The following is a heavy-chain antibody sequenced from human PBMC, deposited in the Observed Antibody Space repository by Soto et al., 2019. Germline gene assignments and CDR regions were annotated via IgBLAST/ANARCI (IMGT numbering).Heavy chain of an antibody. Sequence: QVQLQESGPGLVKPSQTLSLTCTVSGGSISTENYYWSWIRQHPGEGLEWIGYIYYSGSASYNPSLKSRVTTSVDRSENKFSLKLNSVTAADTAVYYCARLIARADWYFDLWGRGTLVTVSS. V-gene: IGHV4-31*03. CDR2: IYYSGSA. J-gene: IGHJ2*01. CDR3: ARLIARADWYFDL. D-gene: IGHD6-13*01. CDR1: GGSISTENYY.